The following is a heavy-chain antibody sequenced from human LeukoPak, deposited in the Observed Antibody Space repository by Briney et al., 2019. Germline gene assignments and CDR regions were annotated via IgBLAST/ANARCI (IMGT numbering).Heavy chain of an antibody. J-gene: IGHJ4*01. CDR1: GFTFSSYG. Sequence: GGSQRLSCAASGFTFSSYGMHWVRQAPGKGLEWVAFIRYDGSNKYYADSVKGRFTISRDNSKNTLYLQMNSLRAEDTAVYYCAKGRFLEWLRFAYWGDGKPVTVSS. CDR2: IRYDGSNK. D-gene: IGHD3-3*01. CDR3: AKGRFLEWLRFAY. V-gene: IGHV3-30*02.